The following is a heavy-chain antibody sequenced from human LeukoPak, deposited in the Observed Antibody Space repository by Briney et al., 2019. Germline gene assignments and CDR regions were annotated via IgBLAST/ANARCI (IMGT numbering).Heavy chain of an antibody. V-gene: IGHV1-2*06. CDR3: ARSLPEISYYDFWSGYWCFDY. CDR2: INPNSGGT. Sequence: ASVKVSCKASGYTFTGYHMHWVRQAPGQGLEWMGRINPNSGGTNYAQKFQGRVTMTRDMSISTAYMELSRLRSDDTAVYYCARSLPEISYYDFWSGYWCFDYWGQGTLVTVSS. CDR1: GYTFTGYH. D-gene: IGHD3-3*01. J-gene: IGHJ4*02.